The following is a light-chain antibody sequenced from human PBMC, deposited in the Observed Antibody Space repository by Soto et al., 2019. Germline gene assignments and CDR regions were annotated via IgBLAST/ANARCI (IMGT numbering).Light chain of an antibody. CDR3: QSYDSSLRGYV. CDR1: SSNFGAGND. CDR2: GNN. J-gene: IGLJ1*01. V-gene: IGLV1-40*01. Sequence: QSVLTQPPSVSGAPGQRVTISCTGSSSNFGAGNDVQWYQQLPGTGPKLLIFGNNNRPSGVPDRFSGSKSGTSASLAISGLQAEDEADYYCQSYDSSLRGYVFGTGTKVTVL.